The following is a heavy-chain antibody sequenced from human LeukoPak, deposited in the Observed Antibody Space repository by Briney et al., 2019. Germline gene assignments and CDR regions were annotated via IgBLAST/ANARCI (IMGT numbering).Heavy chain of an antibody. CDR2: VFYTGTT. V-gene: IGHV4-39*02. D-gene: IGHD2-15*01. CDR3: ASRDPCYVDSGACHYYYSMDV. CDR1: APFISTPSSY. Sequence: PSATQSLTCTVSAPFISTPSSYWGWLRQPPGKGLQLIGSVFYTGTTHYNPSLKSPVTISVDTAHYNFSLTLCSVAAAAYALYYWASRDPCYVDSGACHYYYSMDVWGQGTPVTVSS. J-gene: IGHJ6*02.